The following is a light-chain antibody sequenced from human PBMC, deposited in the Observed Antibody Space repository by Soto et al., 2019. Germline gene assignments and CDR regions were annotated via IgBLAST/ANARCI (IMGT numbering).Light chain of an antibody. CDR2: EVN. CDR1: SGDVGGYQY. CDR3: SSYAGSSNV. V-gene: IGLV2-8*01. J-gene: IGLJ1*01. Sequence: QSALTQPASVSGSPGQSIAISCTGTSGDVGGYQYVSWYQQHPGKAPKLLIYEVNKRPSGVPDRFSGSKSGNTASLTVSGLQAEDEADYYCSSYAGSSNVFGTGTKVTVL.